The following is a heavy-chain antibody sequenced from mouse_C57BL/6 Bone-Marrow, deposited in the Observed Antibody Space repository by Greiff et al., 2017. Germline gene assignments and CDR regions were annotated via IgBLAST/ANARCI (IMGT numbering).Heavy chain of an antibody. J-gene: IGHJ1*03. V-gene: IGHV1-69*01. CDR2: IDPSDSYT. CDR3: AREKGLSPGYFDV. CDR1: GYTFTSYW. D-gene: IGHD3-3*01. Sequence: QVQLQQPGAELVMPGASVKLSCKASGYTFTSYWMHWVKQRPGQGLEWIGEIDPSDSYTNYNQKFKGKSPLTVDKSSSTAYMQLSSLTSEDSAVYYCAREKGLSPGYFDVWGTGTTVTVSS.